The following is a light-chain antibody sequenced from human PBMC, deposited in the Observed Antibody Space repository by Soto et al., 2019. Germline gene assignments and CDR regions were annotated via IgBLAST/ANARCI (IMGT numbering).Light chain of an antibody. Sequence: EIVMTQSPATLSVSPGERATLSCRASQSVSSNLAWYQQKTGQAPRLLIYGASTRATGIPASFSGSGSGTEFTLTISSLQAEDFAVYYCQQYNNWPPCTFGQGTKVQIK. J-gene: IGKJ1*01. V-gene: IGKV3-15*01. CDR1: QSVSSN. CDR2: GAS. CDR3: QQYNNWPPCT.